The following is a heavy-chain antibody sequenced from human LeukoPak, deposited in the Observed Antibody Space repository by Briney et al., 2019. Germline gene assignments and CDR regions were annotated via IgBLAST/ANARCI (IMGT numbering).Heavy chain of an antibody. J-gene: IGHJ4*02. V-gene: IGHV3-30*02. CDR3: VRDFEWSFDT. Sequence: GGSLRLSCAASGFTFNKHGMHWVRQAPGKGLEGFSFIRNDGNDKYYADSVKGRFTISRDNPKNTLYLQMNSLRPEDTAVYYCVRDFEWSFDTWDQGTLVTVSS. D-gene: IGHD3-3*01. CDR2: IRNDGNDK. CDR1: GFTFNKHG.